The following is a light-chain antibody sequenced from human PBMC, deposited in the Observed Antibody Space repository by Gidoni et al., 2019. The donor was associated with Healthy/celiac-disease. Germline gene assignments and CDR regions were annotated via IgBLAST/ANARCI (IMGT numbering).Light chain of an antibody. J-gene: IGKJ4*01. CDR3: QQRSNWPGT. V-gene: IGKV3-11*01. CDR1: QSVSSY. Sequence: DILLTQSPATLSLSQVERATLSCRASQSVSSYLAWYQQKPGQAPRLLIYDASNRATGIPARVSGSGSGTDFTLIISRLEPEDCAVYYWQQRSNWPGTFGGGTKVEIK. CDR2: DAS.